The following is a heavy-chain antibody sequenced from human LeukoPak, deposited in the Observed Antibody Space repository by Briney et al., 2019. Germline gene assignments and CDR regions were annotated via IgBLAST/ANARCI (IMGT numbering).Heavy chain of an antibody. V-gene: IGHV4-4*07. CDR1: GGSISGYY. CDR2: IYNSGST. J-gene: IGHJ4*02. Sequence: PSETLSLTCTVSGGSISGYYWNWIRQPAGKGLERIGRIYNSGSTDYNSSLRSRLTMSVDTSKSQFSLKLTSVTAADTAVYYCAREHRDYEGSGYYVDYWGQGTLVTVSS. CDR3: AREHRDYEGSGYYVDY. D-gene: IGHD3-22*01.